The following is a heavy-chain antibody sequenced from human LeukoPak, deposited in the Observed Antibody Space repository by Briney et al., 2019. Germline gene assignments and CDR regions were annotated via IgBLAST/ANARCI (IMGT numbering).Heavy chain of an antibody. CDR3: ARGTLRGDGDYYFDY. CDR2: IYYSGST. D-gene: IGHD2-21*02. Sequence: PSETLSLTCTVSGGSISSGGYYWSWIRQHPGRGLEWIGYIYYSGSTYYNPSLKSRVTISVDTSKNQFSLKLSSVTAADTAVYYCARGTLRGDGDYYFDYWGPGTLVTVSS. CDR1: GGSISSGGYY. J-gene: IGHJ4*02. V-gene: IGHV4-31*03.